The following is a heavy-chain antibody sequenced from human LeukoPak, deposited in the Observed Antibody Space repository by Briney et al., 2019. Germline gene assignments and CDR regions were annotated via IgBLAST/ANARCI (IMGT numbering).Heavy chain of an antibody. CDR2: INPSGGGT. Sequence: ASVKVSCKASGYTFTNYFMHWVRQAPGQGLEWMGVINPSGGGTTYAQRFQGRVTMTRDTSTSTVHMELSSLRSEDTAVSYCARGQNKCLGHWGQGTLVTVSS. D-gene: IGHD2/OR15-2a*01. J-gene: IGHJ4*02. CDR3: ARGQNKCLGH. CDR1: GYTFTNYF. V-gene: IGHV1-46*01.